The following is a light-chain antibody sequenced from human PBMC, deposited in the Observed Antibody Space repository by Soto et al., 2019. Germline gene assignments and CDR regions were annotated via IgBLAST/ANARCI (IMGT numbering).Light chain of an antibody. CDR3: SSYAGSSTV. J-gene: IGLJ1*01. Sequence: QSALTQPPSASGSPGQSVAISCTGTSSDVGGYNYVSWYQQHPGKAPKLVIYEVNKRPSGVPDRFSGSKSGNTASLTVSGLQAEDEADYYCSSYAGSSTVFGTGTKVTVL. V-gene: IGLV2-8*01. CDR1: SSDVGGYNY. CDR2: EVN.